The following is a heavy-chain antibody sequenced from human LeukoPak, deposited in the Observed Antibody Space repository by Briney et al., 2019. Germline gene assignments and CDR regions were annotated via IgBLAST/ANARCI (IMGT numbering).Heavy chain of an antibody. CDR2: IYGDGTI. CDR3: TRDSGTTGEVKLDP. Sequence: PSETLSLTCTVSGGSISKQYWTWVRQSAGKGLEWIGRIYGDGTITYNPSLRSRVTLSLDTSKNQFSLRLTSVTAADTAMYYCTRDSGTTGEVKLDPWGQGTLVTVSS. D-gene: IGHD3-10*01. CDR1: GGSISKQY. V-gene: IGHV4-4*07. J-gene: IGHJ5*02.